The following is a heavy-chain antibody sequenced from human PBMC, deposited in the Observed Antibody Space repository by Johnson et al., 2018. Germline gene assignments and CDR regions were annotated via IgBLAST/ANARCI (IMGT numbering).Heavy chain of an antibody. Sequence: VQLVQSGGGLVQPGGSLGISCAASGFTFSIYGMNWVRQAPGKGLEWVSYISSSSSTIYYADSVKGRFILSRDNAKNSLSLQMNSLRAEDTAVYYCARDPIEVVSSGSYYNYYMDVWGKGTTVTVSS. D-gene: IGHD2-2*01. CDR3: ARDPIEVVSSGSYYNYYMDV. CDR1: GFTFSIYG. CDR2: ISSSSSTI. J-gene: IGHJ6*03. V-gene: IGHV3-48*01.